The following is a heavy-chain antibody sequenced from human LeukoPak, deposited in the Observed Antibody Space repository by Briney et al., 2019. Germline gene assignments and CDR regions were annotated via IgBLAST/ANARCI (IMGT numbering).Heavy chain of an antibody. CDR1: GLTVSSNY. CDR2: ISNSGGST. D-gene: IGHD3-3*01. CDR3: AKAPGRSGYFPHYYYYMDV. Sequence: GGPLRLSCAASGLTVSSNYMSWVRQAPGKGLEWVSVISNSGGSTYYADSVKGRFTISRDNSKNTLYLQMNSLRAEDTAVYYCAKAPGRSGYFPHYYYYMDVWGKGTTVTVSS. V-gene: IGHV3-23*01. J-gene: IGHJ6*03.